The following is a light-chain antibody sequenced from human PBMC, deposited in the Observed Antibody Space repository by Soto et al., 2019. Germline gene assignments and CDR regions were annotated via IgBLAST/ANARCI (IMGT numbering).Light chain of an antibody. CDR1: SSDVGGYNY. Sequence: QSALTQPASVSGSPGQTITISCTGTSSDVGGYNYLSWYQQHPGKAPKVMIYEVSNPPSGVSNRSSGSTSGNTASLTISGLQAEDQDDYCCSSYTNSGTLVVGGGTKLTVL. CDR3: SSYTNSGTLV. CDR2: EVS. V-gene: IGLV2-14*01. J-gene: IGLJ3*02.